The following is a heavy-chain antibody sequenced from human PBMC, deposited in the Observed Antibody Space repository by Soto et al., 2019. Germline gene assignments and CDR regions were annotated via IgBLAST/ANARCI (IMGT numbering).Heavy chain of an antibody. Sequence: SETLSLTCAVSGGSISSGGYSWGWIRQPPGKGLEWIGYIYHSANTYYNPSLKSRVTISVDRSKNQFPLKLSSVTAADTAVYYCARVPDYRGQGTLVTVSS. CDR2: IYHSANT. J-gene: IGHJ4*02. CDR3: ARVPDY. V-gene: IGHV4-30-2*01. CDR1: GGSISSGGYS.